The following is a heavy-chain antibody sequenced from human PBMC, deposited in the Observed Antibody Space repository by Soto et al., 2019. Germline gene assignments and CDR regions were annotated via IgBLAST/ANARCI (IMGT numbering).Heavy chain of an antibody. CDR1: GYSFTSYL. CDR3: ARPSLKAYRSSTRCYAVGDTVDI. V-gene: IGHV5-51*01. Sequence: PGESPKISSNCSGYSFTSYLIDWVRQMPGKGLEWMGIIYPGDSDTRYSPSFQGQVTISADKSISTAYLQWSSLKASDTAMYYCARPSLKAYRSSTRCYAVGDTVDIWVQGTMVTVSS. J-gene: IGHJ3*02. CDR2: IYPGDSDT. D-gene: IGHD2-2*01.